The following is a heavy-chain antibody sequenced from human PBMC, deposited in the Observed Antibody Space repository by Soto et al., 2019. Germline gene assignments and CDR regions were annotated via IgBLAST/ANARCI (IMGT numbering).Heavy chain of an antibody. CDR3: AKFHDYGDYDIFDY. CDR1: GFTFSSYS. J-gene: IGHJ4*02. D-gene: IGHD4-17*01. V-gene: IGHV3-23*01. Sequence: PGGSLRLSCAASGFTFSSYSMNWVRQSPGKGLEWVSAISSSSSSIYYADSVKGRFTISRDNSKNTLYLQMNSLRAEDTAVYYCAKFHDYGDYDIFDYWGQGTLVTVSS. CDR2: ISSSSSSI.